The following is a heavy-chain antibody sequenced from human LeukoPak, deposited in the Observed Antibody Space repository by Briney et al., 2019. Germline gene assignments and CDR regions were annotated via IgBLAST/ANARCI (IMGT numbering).Heavy chain of an antibody. CDR2: ISWNSGSI. CDR3: AKGVVYQLPEYNWFDP. V-gene: IGHV3-9*01. CDR1: GFTFDDYA. J-gene: IGHJ5*02. D-gene: IGHD2-2*01. Sequence: GRSLRLSCAASGFTFDDYAMHWVRQAPGMGLEWVSGISWNSGSIGYADSVKGRFTISRDNAKNSLYLQMNSLRAEDTALYYCAKGVVYQLPEYNWFDPWGQGTLVTVSS.